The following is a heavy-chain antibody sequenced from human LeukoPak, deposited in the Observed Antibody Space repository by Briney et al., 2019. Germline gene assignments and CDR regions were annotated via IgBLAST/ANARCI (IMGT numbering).Heavy chain of an antibody. V-gene: IGHV7-4-1*02. CDR1: GYTFTNYT. CDR3: AISIAAIAFDY. Sequence: ASVKVSCKASGYTFTNYTLNWVRQAPGQGLEWMGWINTNTGNPTYAQGFTGRFVFSLDTSVSTAYLQISSLKAEDTAVYYCAISIAAIAFDYWGQGTLVTVSS. D-gene: IGHD2-15*01. CDR2: INTNTGNP. J-gene: IGHJ4*02.